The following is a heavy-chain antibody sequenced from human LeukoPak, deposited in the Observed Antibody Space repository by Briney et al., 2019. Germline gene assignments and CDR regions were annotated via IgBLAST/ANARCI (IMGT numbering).Heavy chain of an antibody. CDR1: GGSFSGYY. D-gene: IGHD2-8*02. Sequence: PSETLSLTCALYGGSFSGYYWTWIRQPPGKGLEWIGEINHSGSTTYNPSLKSRLTISLDTSKNQFSLKLRSLSAADTAVYYCARRTWELLGVYYYYHMDVWGKGTTVTVSS. V-gene: IGHV4-34*01. CDR2: INHSGST. CDR3: ARRTWELLGVYYYYHMDV. J-gene: IGHJ6*03.